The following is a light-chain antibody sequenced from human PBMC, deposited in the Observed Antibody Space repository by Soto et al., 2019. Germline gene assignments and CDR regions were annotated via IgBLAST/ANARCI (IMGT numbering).Light chain of an antibody. CDR2: AAS. CDR3: QQYYSYPLT. J-gene: IGKJ4*01. V-gene: IGKV1-8*01. CDR1: QSISSY. Sequence: AIRISQSPSSLSASTGDRVTITCRASQSISSYLAWYQQKPGKAPKLLIYAASTLQSGVPSRFSGSGSGTDFTLTISCLQSEDFATYYCQQYYSYPLTFGGGTKVDIK.